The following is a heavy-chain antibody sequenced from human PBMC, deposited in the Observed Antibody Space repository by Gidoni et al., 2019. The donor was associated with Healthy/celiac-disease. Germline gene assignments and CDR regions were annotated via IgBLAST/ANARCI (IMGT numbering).Heavy chain of an antibody. CDR3: ARVHDGSYYFYY. V-gene: IGHV1-69*06. D-gene: IGHD3-10*01. CDR2: ITPMFNRA. Sequence: QVQLVQSGSEVKKPGSSVRVSCKTSGGSFSIYDISWVRHAPGQGLVWMGGITPMFNRANYAQNFQGRVTITADISTSTVYMELRSLRPDDTAVYYCARVHDGSYYFYYWGQGTLVTVSS. J-gene: IGHJ4*02. CDR1: GGSFSIYD.